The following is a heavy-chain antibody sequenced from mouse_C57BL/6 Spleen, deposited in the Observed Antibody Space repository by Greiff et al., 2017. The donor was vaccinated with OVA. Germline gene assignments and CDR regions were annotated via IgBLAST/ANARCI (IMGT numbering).Heavy chain of an antibody. CDR1: GFTFSDYG. CDR2: ISDGGSYT. J-gene: IGHJ1*03. V-gene: IGHV5-17*03. D-gene: IGHD1-1*01. CDR3: ASAGYYGSSWYFDV. Sequence: EVKLMESGGGLVKPGGSLKLSCAASGFTFSDYGMHWVRQAPEKGLEWVAYISDGGSYTYYPDNVKGRFTISRDNAKNNLYLQMSHLKSEDTAMYYCASAGYYGSSWYFDVWGTGTTVTVSS.